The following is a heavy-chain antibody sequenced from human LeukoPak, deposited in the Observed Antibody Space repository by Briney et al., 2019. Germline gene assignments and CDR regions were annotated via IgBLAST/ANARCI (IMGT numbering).Heavy chain of an antibody. CDR3: ARGDDSSGYKTH. CDR2: IYTSGST. V-gene: IGHV4-61*02. J-gene: IGHJ4*02. Sequence: PSETLSLTCTVSGGSISSGSYYWRWIRQPAGTGREWIGRIYTSGSTNYNPSLKSRVTISVDTSKNQFPLKLSSVTAADTAVYYCARGDDSSGYKTHWGQGTLVTVSS. CDR1: GGSISSGSYY. D-gene: IGHD3-22*01.